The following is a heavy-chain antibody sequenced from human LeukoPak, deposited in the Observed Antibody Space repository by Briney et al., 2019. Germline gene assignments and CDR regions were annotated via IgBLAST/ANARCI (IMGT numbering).Heavy chain of an antibody. CDR1: GFTFSSYS. D-gene: IGHD2-2*01. CDR2: IKQDGSEK. Sequence: GGSLRLSCAASGFTFSSYSMNWVRQAPGKGLEWVANIKQDGSEKYYVDSVKGRFTISRDNAKNSLYLQMNSLRAEDTAVYYCARAAIVPAAIRSAFDIWGQGTMVTVSS. J-gene: IGHJ3*02. V-gene: IGHV3-7*01. CDR3: ARAAIVPAAIRSAFDI.